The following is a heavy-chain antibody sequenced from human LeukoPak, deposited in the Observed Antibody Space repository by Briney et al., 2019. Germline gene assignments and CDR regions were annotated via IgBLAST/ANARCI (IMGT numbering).Heavy chain of an antibody. V-gene: IGHV3-30*18. CDR3: AKAGYSGWTRYYGMDV. J-gene: IGHJ6*02. D-gene: IGHD6-19*01. CDR2: ISYDGTDK. CDR1: GFTFSVYG. Sequence: GGSLRLSCAASGFTFSVYGMYWVRQPPGKGLEWVALISYDGTDKYHVDSVKGRFTISRDNSNNTLYLQMNSLRPDDTAVYYCAKAGYSGWTRYYGMDVWGQGTTVAVSS.